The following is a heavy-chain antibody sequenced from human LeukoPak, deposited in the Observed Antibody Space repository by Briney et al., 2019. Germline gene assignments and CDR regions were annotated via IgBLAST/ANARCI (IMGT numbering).Heavy chain of an antibody. CDR1: RFTFSNHY. V-gene: IGHV3-7*01. J-gene: IGHJ3*01. D-gene: IGHD5-18*01. CDR3: ARNLVHLWNVFDF. Sequence: GGSLRLSCVASRFTFSNHYMSWVRQAPGKGLEWVATIKPDGSETFYVDSVKGRFTVSRDNAKNSLYLQMSSLRAEDTAVYHCARNLVHLWNVFDFWGLGIMVTVSS. CDR2: IKPDGSET.